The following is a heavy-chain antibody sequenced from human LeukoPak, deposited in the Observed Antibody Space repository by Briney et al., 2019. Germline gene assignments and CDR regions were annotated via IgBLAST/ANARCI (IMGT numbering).Heavy chain of an antibody. CDR3: AREGPDAFDI. CDR2: IKQDGSEK. V-gene: IGHV3-7*01. CDR1: GFTFSGYW. J-gene: IGHJ3*02. Sequence: GGSLRLSCAASGFTFSGYWMSWVRQAPGKGLEWVANIKQDGSEKYYVDSVKGRFTISRDNAKNSLYLQMNSLRAEDTAVYYCAREGPDAFDIWGQGTMVTVSS.